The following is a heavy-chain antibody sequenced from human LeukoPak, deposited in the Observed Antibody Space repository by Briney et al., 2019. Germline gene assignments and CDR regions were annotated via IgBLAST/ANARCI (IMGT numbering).Heavy chain of an antibody. Sequence: GGSLRLSCAASGFTFSSYEMNWVRQAPGKGLEWVSYISSSGSTIYYADSVKGRFTISRDNAKNSLYLQMSGLRDDDTAVYYCARGGGHLGCWGQGTLVTVSS. D-gene: IGHD3-10*01. CDR1: GFTFSSYE. CDR2: ISSSGSTI. J-gene: IGHJ4*02. V-gene: IGHV3-48*03. CDR3: ARGGGHLGC.